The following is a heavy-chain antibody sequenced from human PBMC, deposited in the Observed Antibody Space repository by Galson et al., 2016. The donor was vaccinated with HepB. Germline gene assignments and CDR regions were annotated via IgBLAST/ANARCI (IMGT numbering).Heavy chain of an antibody. Sequence: PALVKPTQTLTMTCTFSGFSLSTSGMAVSWIRQLPGKALEWLAVIDWNGNKFYSPSLTTRLTISKDTSKNQVVLTLTNMGPVDTATYFCARYLRSHGYYVMDVWGQGTTVTVSS. CDR3: ARYLRSHGYYVMDV. CDR1: GFSLSTSGMA. D-gene: IGHD4-17*01. V-gene: IGHV2-70*01. CDR2: IDWNGNK. J-gene: IGHJ6*02.